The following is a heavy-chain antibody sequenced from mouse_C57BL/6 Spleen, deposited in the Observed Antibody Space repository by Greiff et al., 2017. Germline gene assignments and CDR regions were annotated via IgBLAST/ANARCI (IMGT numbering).Heavy chain of an antibody. V-gene: IGHV1-50*01. CDR1: GYTFTSYW. CDR3: ARPFYYYGSRTSYYFDY. CDR2: IDPSDSYT. D-gene: IGHD1-1*01. Sequence: VQLQQPGAELVKPGASVKLSCKASGYTFTSYWMQWVKQRPGQGLEWIGEIDPSDSYTNYNQKFKGKATLTVDTSSSTAYMQLSSLTSEDSAVYYCARPFYYYGSRTSYYFDYWGQGTTLTVSS. J-gene: IGHJ2*01.